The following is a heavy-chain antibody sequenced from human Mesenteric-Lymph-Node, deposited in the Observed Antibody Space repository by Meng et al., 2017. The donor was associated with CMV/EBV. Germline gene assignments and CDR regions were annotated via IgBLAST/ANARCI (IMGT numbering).Heavy chain of an antibody. CDR3: ARDRRGRSNWAYYFDF. J-gene: IGHJ4*02. Sequence: SGRTFNMFSVSWVRQAPGQGLEWMGGLIPIFGTPNYPQKFQGRATITTDPSTNTVYIELRGLKSEDTATYYCARDRRGRSNWAYYFDFWGQGTLVTVSS. D-gene: IGHD6-13*01. CDR2: LIPIFGTP. V-gene: IGHV1-69*05. CDR1: GRTFNMFS.